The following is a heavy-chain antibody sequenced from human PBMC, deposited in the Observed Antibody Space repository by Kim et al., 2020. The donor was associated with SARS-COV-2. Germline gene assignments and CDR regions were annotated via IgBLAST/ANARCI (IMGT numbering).Heavy chain of an antibody. CDR3: ARDGYCSSTSCYAGETNYYYYYGMDV. CDR2: IYTSGST. Sequence: SETLSLTCTVSGGSISSYYWSWIRQPAGKGLEWIGRIYTSGSTNYNPSLKSRVTMSVDTSKNQFSLELSSVTAADPAVYYCARDGYCSSTSCYAGETNYYYYYGMDVWGQGTTVTVSS. CDR1: GGSISSYY. D-gene: IGHD2-2*03. J-gene: IGHJ6*02. V-gene: IGHV4-4*07.